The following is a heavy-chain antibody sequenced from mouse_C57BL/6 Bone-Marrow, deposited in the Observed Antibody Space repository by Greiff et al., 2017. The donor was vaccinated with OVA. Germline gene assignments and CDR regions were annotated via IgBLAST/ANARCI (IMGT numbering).Heavy chain of an antibody. CDR1: GYTFTSYW. CDR2: INPSNGGT. CDR3: ARGDFSYYAMDY. J-gene: IGHJ4*01. V-gene: IGHV1-53*01. Sequence: VQLQQPGPELVKPGASVKLSCKASGYTFTSYWMHWVKQRPGQGLEWIGNINPSNGGTNYNEKFKSKATLTVDKSSSTAYMQLSSLTSEDSAVYYCARGDFSYYAMDYWGQGTSVTVSS.